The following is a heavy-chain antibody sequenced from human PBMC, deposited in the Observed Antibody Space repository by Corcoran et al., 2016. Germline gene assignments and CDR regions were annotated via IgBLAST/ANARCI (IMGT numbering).Heavy chain of an antibody. Sequence: QVQLVQSGAEVKKPGASVKVSCKASGYTFTSYGISWVRQAPGQGLEWMGWISAYNGNTNYAQKLQGRVTMTTDTSTSTAYMELRSLRSDDTAEYYYARVQLLWFGDVYNYGMDVWVQGTTVTVSS. CDR3: ARVQLLWFGDVYNYGMDV. CDR2: ISAYNGNT. D-gene: IGHD3-10*01. J-gene: IGHJ6*02. CDR1: GYTFTSYG. V-gene: IGHV1-18*01.